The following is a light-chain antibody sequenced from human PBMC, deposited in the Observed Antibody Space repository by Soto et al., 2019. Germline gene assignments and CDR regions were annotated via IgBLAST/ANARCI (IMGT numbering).Light chain of an antibody. Sequence: DIQMTQSPSSLSASVGDRVTITCRASQSISSHLNWYQQKPGKAPKLLIYAASSLQSWVPSRFSGSGSGTDFTLTISSLQPEDFATYYCQQSYSTPWTFGQGTKVEIK. V-gene: IGKV1-39*01. CDR1: QSISSH. CDR3: QQSYSTPWT. J-gene: IGKJ1*01. CDR2: AAS.